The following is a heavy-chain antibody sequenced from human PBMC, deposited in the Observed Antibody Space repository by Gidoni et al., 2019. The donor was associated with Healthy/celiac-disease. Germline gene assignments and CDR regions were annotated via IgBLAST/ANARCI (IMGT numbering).Heavy chain of an antibody. J-gene: IGHJ3*02. V-gene: IGHV3-23*01. CDR2: ISGSGGST. Sequence: EVQLLESGGGLVQPGGSLRLSCAASGFTFSSYALSWFRQGPGKGLEWVSAISGSGGSTYYADSVKGRFTISRDNSKNTLYLQMNSLRAEDTAVYYCAKAWGGHADAFDIWGQGTMVTVSS. CDR1: GFTFSSYA. CDR3: AKAWGGHADAFDI. D-gene: IGHD7-27*01.